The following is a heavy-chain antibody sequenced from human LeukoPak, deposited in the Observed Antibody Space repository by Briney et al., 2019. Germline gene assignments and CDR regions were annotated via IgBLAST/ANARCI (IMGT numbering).Heavy chain of an antibody. CDR2: ISSTSTST. D-gene: IGHD3-22*01. V-gene: IGHV3-48*02. CDR3: ARGRSGYYFDY. Sequence: GGSLRLSCAASGFTFSSVSMNWVRQAPGEGLEWVSYISSTSTSTYYADSAKGRFTISRDNAQNSLYLQVNSLGDDDTAVYYCARGRSGYYFDYWGQGTLVTVSS. J-gene: IGHJ4*02. CDR1: GFTFSSVS.